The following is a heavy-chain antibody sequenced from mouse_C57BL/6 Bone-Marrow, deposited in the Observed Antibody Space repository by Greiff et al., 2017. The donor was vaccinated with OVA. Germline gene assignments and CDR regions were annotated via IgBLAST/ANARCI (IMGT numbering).Heavy chain of an antibody. CDR3: AFYYGSSDRYFDV. Sequence: VQLQQSGPELVKPGASVKISCKASGYSFTDYNMNLVKQSNGKSLEWIGVINPNYGTTSYNQKFKGKATLTVDQSSSTAYMQLNSLTSEDSAVYYCAFYYGSSDRYFDVWGTGTTVTVSS. V-gene: IGHV1-39*01. CDR2: INPNYGTT. D-gene: IGHD1-1*01. CDR1: GYSFTDYN. J-gene: IGHJ1*03.